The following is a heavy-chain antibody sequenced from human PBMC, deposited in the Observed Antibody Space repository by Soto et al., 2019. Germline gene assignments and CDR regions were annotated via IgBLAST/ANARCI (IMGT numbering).Heavy chain of an antibody. Sequence: QVQLVQCGDEVKKPGDSVKVSYNAYGYTSTAYTMHWVRQSPGGRLEWMCWINVANGDTGYSQKFQGRVTVTRDTSASTVYMELSSLTSEDTAVYYCARKDYYGAGIYYFDHWGQGTLVTVSS. V-gene: IGHV1-3*01. CDR3: ARKDYYGAGIYYFDH. CDR1: GYTSTAYT. D-gene: IGHD3-10*01. J-gene: IGHJ4*02. CDR2: INVANGDT.